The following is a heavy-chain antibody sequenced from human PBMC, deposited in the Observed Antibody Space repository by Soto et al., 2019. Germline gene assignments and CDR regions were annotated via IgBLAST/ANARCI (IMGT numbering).Heavy chain of an antibody. D-gene: IGHD4-4*01. CDR2: IWYDGNNK. CDR1: GFTFSNYG. Sequence: QVQLVESGGGVVQPGGSLRLSCAASGFTFSNYGMHWVRQAPGKGLEWVAVIWYDGNNKYYADSVKGRFTISRDNSNNTLYVQMTSLRAEDTAVYYCAITSVADASFDYWGQGTLVTVSS. V-gene: IGHV3-33*01. CDR3: AITSVADASFDY. J-gene: IGHJ4*02.